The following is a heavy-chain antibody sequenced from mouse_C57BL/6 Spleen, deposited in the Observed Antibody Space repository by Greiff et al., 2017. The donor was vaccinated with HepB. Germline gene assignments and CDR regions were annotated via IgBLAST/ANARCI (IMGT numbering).Heavy chain of an antibody. Sequence: EVQLQQSGPELVKPGASVKISCKASGYTFTDYYMNWVKQSHGKSLEWIGDINPNNGGTSYNQKFKGKATLTVDKSSSTAYMELRSLTSEDSAVYYCARYGGLRESYYFDYWGQGTTLTVSS. J-gene: IGHJ2*01. V-gene: IGHV1-26*01. CDR2: INPNNGGT. CDR3: ARYGGLRESYYFDY. D-gene: IGHD2-4*01. CDR1: GYTFTDYY.